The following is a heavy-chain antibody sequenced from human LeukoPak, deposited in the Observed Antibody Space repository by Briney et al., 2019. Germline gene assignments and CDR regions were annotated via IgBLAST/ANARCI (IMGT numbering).Heavy chain of an antibody. Sequence: PGGSLRLSCAASGFTFTNYAMSWVRQAPGKGLEWVSTISATGTYYADSVKGRFTISRDNSKNTLYLQMHSLRAEDTAVYYCAKPIGVADPFDYWGQGTLVTVPS. CDR2: ISATGT. CDR1: GFTFTNYA. V-gene: IGHV3-23*01. D-gene: IGHD6-19*01. CDR3: AKPIGVADPFDY. J-gene: IGHJ4*02.